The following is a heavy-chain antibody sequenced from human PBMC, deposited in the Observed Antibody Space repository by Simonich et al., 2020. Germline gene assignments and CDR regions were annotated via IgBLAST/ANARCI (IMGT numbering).Heavy chain of an antibody. CDR1: GYSFTSYW. CDR3: VRQGDVLQFLEWSS. CDR2: IQPGESDT. V-gene: IGHV5-51*01. Sequence: EVQLVQSGAEVKKPGESLKISCKGSGYSFTSYWNGWVRQRPGKGLEGMGIIQPGESDTKHSPSFQGQVTISADKSISTAYLQGSSLKASDTAMYYCVRQGDVLQFLEWSSWGQGTLVTVSS. J-gene: IGHJ5*02. D-gene: IGHD3-3*01.